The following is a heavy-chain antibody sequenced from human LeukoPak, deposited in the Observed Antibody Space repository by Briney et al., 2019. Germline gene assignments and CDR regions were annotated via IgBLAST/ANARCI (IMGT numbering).Heavy chain of an antibody. CDR3: VRWIASGSGIYWYFDV. CDR1: GFTFSSYE. J-gene: IGHJ2*01. V-gene: IGHV3-7*01. CDR2: IKQDGSEK. D-gene: IGHD1-26*01. Sequence: GGSLRLSCAASGFTFSSYEMNWVRQAPGKGLEWVANIKQDGSEKFYVDSVKGRFTISRDNAKNSLFLQMNSLRAEDTAVYYCVRWIASGSGIYWYFDVWGRGTLVTVSS.